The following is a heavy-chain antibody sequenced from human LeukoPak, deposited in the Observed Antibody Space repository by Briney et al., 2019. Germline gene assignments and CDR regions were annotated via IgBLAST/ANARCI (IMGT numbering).Heavy chain of an antibody. CDR3: AKAGSDYYDSSVDY. CDR2: ISSSSSYI. J-gene: IGHJ4*02. CDR1: GFSFSDYG. D-gene: IGHD3-22*01. V-gene: IGHV3-21*01. Sequence: KTGGSLRLSCVASGFSFSDYGMNWVRQAPGKGLEWVSSISSSSSYIYYADSVKGRFTISRDNAKNTLHLQMNSLRAEDTAVYYCAKAGSDYYDSSVDYWGQGTLVTVSS.